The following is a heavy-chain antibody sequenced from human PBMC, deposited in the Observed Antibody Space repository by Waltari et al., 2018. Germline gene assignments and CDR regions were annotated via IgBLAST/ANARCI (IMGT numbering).Heavy chain of an antibody. D-gene: IGHD1-26*01. Sequence: QVQLVESGGGVVQSGGSLRLSCAASGFTFSDYGMHWVSQAPGKGLEWVAFIRYDGNNKYYADSVKGRFTISRDNSKNTLYLQMDSLRVEDTAVYYCAKEDGVGPTTTSFNYWGQGTLVTVSS. CDR3: AKEDGVGPTTTSFNY. J-gene: IGHJ4*02. CDR2: IRYDGNNK. V-gene: IGHV3-30*02. CDR1: GFTFSDYG.